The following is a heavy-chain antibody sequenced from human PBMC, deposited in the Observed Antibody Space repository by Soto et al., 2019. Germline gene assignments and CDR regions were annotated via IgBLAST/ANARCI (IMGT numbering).Heavy chain of an antibody. CDR2: ISAYNGNT. CDR3: ARLIRFLEWLSDYYYYYMDV. D-gene: IGHD3-3*01. Sequence: QVQLVQSGAEVKKPGASVKVSCKASGYTFTSYGISWVRQAPGQGLEWMGWISAYNGNTNYAQKLQGRVTMTTDTYTSTAYMELRSLRSDDTAVYYCARLIRFLEWLSDYYYYYMDVWGKGTTVTVSS. V-gene: IGHV1-18*01. CDR1: GYTFTSYG. J-gene: IGHJ6*03.